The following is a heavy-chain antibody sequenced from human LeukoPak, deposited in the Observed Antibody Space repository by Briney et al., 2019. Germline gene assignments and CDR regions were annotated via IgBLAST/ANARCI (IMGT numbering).Heavy chain of an antibody. CDR3: ARVPTMTMVRGVHYNWFDP. Sequence: GGSLRLSCAVSGFAFSGYAMSWVRQAPGKGLEWVAAISVRGDYRHYADSVKGRITISRDNAKNTLYLQMNSLRAEDTAVYYCARVPTMTMVRGVHYNWFDPWGQGTLVTVSS. CDR1: GFAFSGYA. V-gene: IGHV3-23*01. CDR2: ISVRGDYR. D-gene: IGHD3-10*01. J-gene: IGHJ5*02.